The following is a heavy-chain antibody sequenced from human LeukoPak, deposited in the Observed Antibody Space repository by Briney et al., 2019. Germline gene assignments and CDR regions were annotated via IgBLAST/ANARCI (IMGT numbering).Heavy chain of an antibody. J-gene: IGHJ4*02. Sequence: ASVKVSXKASGYTFTSYGISWVRQAPGQGLEWMGWLSAYNGNTNYAQKLQGRVTMTTDTSTSTAYMELRSLRSDDTAVYYCAREGYGGNSGDFDYWGQGTLVTVSS. V-gene: IGHV1-18*01. CDR2: LSAYNGNT. CDR3: AREGYGGNSGDFDY. CDR1: GYTFTSYG. D-gene: IGHD4-23*01.